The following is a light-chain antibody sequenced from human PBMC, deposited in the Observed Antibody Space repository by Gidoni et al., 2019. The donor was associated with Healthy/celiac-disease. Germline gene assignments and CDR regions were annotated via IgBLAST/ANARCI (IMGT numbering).Light chain of an antibody. CDR1: QSISRW. V-gene: IGKV1-5*03. CDR2: KAS. J-gene: IGKJ4*01. Sequence: DIQMTQSPSTLSASVGDRVTITCRASQSISRWLAWYKQTPGKAPKLLIYKASSLESGVPARFSGSGSGTEFTLTISSLQPDDFATYYCQQYNSYSFGGGTKVEIK. CDR3: QQYNSYS.